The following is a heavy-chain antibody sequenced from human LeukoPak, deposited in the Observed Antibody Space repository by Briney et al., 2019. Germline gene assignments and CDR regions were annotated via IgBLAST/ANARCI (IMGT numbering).Heavy chain of an antibody. Sequence: GGSLRLSCVASGFTFSSYAMTWVRQAPGMGLEWVSAITASGGSTYYADSVKGRFTISRDNSRNTLYLQMNSLRADDTAVYYCAKSQYSSSWYYLDYWGQGTLVTVSS. CDR1: GFTFSSYA. D-gene: IGHD6-13*01. CDR2: ITASGGST. J-gene: IGHJ4*02. CDR3: AKSQYSSSWYYLDY. V-gene: IGHV3-23*01.